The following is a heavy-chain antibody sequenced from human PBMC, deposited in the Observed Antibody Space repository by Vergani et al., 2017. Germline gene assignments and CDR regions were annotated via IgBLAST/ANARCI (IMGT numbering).Heavy chain of an antibody. CDR1: GGTFSSYA. Sequence: QVQLVQSGAEVKKPGSSVKVSCKASGGTFSSYAISWVRQAPGQGLEWMGGIIPIFGKANYAQKFQGRVTITADESTSTAYMELSSLRSEDTAVYYCARDRLGYCSGGSCYGGAVYWGQGTLVTVSS. J-gene: IGHJ4*02. CDR3: ARDRLGYCSGGSCYGGAVY. D-gene: IGHD2-15*01. V-gene: IGHV1-69*01. CDR2: IIPIFGKA.